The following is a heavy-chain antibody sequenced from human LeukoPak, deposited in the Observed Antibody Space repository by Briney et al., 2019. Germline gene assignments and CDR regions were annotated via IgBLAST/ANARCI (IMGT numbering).Heavy chain of an antibody. CDR2: ISSSNYI. Sequence: SGGSLRLSCAASGFTFSSYSMNWVRQAPGKGLEWVSSISSSNYIYYADSVKGRFAISRDNAKNSLYLQMNSLRAEDTAVYYCARGGDVFDYWGQGTLVTVSS. V-gene: IGHV3-21*01. CDR3: ARGGDVFDY. J-gene: IGHJ4*02. CDR1: GFTFSSYS.